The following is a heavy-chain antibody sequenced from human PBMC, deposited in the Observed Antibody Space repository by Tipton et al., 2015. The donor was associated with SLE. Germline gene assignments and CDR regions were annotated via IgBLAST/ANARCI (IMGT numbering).Heavy chain of an antibody. CDR2: INHGGGT. J-gene: IGHJ3*01. CDR1: GGSVSGYF. D-gene: IGHD2-21*02. CDR3: ARAPYCGADCHPDGFDF. Sequence: KPSETLSLTCAVYGGSVSGYFWSWIRQSPGRGLEWLGEINHGGGTNYNPSLKSRVTILIDTSKNQFSLNLNSVTAADTAVHYCARAPYCGADCHPDGFDFWGQGTMVTVSS. V-gene: IGHV4-34*01.